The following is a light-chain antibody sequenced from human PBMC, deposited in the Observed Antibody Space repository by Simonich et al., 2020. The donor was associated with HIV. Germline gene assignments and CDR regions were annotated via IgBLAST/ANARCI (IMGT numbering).Light chain of an antibody. CDR1: KSVLYSSNYKNY. Sequence: DIVMTQSPDSLAVSLGERAAINCKSSKSVLYSSNYKNYLAWYQQKPGQPPKLLIYWASARESGVPDRLSGSGSGTDFTLTISSLQAEDVAVYYCQQYYSTPYTFGQGTKLEIK. CDR3: QQYYSTPYT. J-gene: IGKJ2*01. V-gene: IGKV4-1*01. CDR2: WAS.